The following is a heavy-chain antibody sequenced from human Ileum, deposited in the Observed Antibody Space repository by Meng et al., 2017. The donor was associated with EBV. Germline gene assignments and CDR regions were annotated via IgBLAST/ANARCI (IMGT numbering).Heavy chain of an antibody. V-gene: IGHV4-34*01. CDR3: ARGFYTYGSSCFNY. CDR2: INHSGST. D-gene: IGHD6-13*01. J-gene: IGHJ4*02. Sequence: QVQLHQWGAGLLNPSETLSLTCAVDGGSFSGYYWTWIRQPPGKGLEWIGEINHSGSTNYNPSLKSRVTISVDKNQFSLKLSSVTAADTAVYYCARGFYTYGSSCFNYWGQGTLVTVSS. CDR1: GGSFSGYY.